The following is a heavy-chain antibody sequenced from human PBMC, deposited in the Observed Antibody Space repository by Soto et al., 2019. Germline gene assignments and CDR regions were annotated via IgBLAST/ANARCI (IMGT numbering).Heavy chain of an antibody. V-gene: IGHV2-5*01. CDR2: IYWNDDK. J-gene: IGHJ4*02. CDR3: AHNSDDGYCSSTSCLSYFDY. CDR1: GFSLSTSGVG. Sequence: SGPTLVNPTQTLTLTCTFSGFSLSTSGVGVGWIRQPPGKALEWLALIYWNDDKRYSPSLKSRLTITKDTSKNQVVLTMTNMDPVDTATYFCAHNSDDGYCSSTSCLSYFDYWGQGSLVTVSS. D-gene: IGHD2-2*01.